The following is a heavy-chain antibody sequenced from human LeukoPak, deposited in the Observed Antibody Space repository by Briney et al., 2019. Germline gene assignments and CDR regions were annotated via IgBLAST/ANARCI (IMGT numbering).Heavy chain of an antibody. Sequence: GGSLRLSCEVSGFSLSSYWMTWVRQPPGKGPEWVANIKQDESERYSVDSVKGRFTISRDNAKKSLYLQMNSLRVEDTAVYYCAREGYSPYWGQGTLVTVSS. CDR1: GFSLSSYW. CDR2: IKQDESER. D-gene: IGHD1-26*01. CDR3: AREGYSPY. J-gene: IGHJ4*02. V-gene: IGHV3-7*01.